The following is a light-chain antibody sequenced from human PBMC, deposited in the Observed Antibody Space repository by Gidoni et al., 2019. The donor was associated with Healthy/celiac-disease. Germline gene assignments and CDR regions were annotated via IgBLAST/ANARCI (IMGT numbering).Light chain of an antibody. CDR2: QDS. V-gene: IGLV3-1*01. J-gene: IGLJ1*01. Sequence: SYELTQPPSVSVSPGQTASITCSGDKLGDKYACWYQQKPGQSPVLVIDQDSKRPSSIPERFSGSNSGNTATLTISGTQAMDEADYYCQAWDSSTAVFGTGTKVTVL. CDR1: KLGDKY. CDR3: QAWDSSTAV.